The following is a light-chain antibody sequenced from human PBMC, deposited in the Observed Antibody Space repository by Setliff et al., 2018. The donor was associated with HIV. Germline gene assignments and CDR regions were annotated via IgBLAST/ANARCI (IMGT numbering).Light chain of an antibody. V-gene: IGLV2-23*01. CDR2: QAT. Sequence: ALAQPASVSGSPGQSITISCTGTSSDVGRYNLISWYQQHPGKAPKLMIYQATKRPSGVSNRFSGSKSGNTASLTISGLQAEDEADYYCCSNTGSNTYVFGTGTKVTVL. J-gene: IGLJ1*01. CDR3: CSNTGSNTYV. CDR1: SSDVGRYNL.